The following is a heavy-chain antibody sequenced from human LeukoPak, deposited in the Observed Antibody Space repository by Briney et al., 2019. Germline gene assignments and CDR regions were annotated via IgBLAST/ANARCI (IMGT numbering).Heavy chain of an antibody. V-gene: IGHV3-23*01. J-gene: IGHJ4*02. D-gene: IGHD3-22*01. CDR2: ISDTGGRT. Sequence: GGSLRLSCAVSGITLSNCGMTWVRQAPGKGLEWVAGISDTGGRTNYADSVKGRSTISRDNPKNTLYLQMNSLRAEDTAVYFCAKRGVVIRVILVGFHKEAYYFDSWGQGALVTVSS. CDR3: AKRGVVIRVILVGFHKEAYYFDS. CDR1: GITLSNCG.